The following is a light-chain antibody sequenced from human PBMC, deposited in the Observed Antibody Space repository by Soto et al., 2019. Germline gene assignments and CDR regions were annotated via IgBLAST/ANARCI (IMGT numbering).Light chain of an antibody. CDR1: QSISSW. Sequence: DIQMTQSPSTLSASVGDRVTITCRASQSISSWFAWYQQKPGKAPKLLIYDASSLESGVPSRFSGSGSGTEFTLNISSLQPDDFATYYCQQYNSYWTFGQGTKVDIK. J-gene: IGKJ1*01. V-gene: IGKV1-5*01. CDR2: DAS. CDR3: QQYNSYWT.